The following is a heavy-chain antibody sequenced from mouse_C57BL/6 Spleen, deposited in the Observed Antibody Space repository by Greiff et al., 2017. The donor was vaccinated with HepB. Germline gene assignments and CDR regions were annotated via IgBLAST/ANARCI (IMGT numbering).Heavy chain of an antibody. D-gene: IGHD2-2*01. CDR1: GYTFTSYW. Sequence: VQLQQPGAELVRPGTSVKLSCKASGYTFTSYWMHWVKQRPGQGLEWIGVIDPSDSYTNYNQKFKGKATLTVDTSSSTAYMQLSSLTSEDSAVYYCARPTPSYGYETYFDYWGQGTTLTVSS. CDR2: IDPSDSYT. J-gene: IGHJ2*01. V-gene: IGHV1-59*01. CDR3: ARPTPSYGYETYFDY.